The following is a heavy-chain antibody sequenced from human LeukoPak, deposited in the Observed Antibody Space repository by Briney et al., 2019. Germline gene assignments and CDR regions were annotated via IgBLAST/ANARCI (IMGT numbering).Heavy chain of an antibody. D-gene: IGHD5-18*01. Sequence: PGGSLRLSCAASGFTFSSYSMNWVRQAPGKGLEWVSSISSSSSYIYYADSVKGRFTISRDNAKNSLYLQMNSLRAEDTAVYYCARIGEDTAMYDAFDIWGQGTMVTVSS. CDR2: ISSSSSYI. CDR1: GFTFSSYS. V-gene: IGHV3-21*01. CDR3: ARIGEDTAMYDAFDI. J-gene: IGHJ3*02.